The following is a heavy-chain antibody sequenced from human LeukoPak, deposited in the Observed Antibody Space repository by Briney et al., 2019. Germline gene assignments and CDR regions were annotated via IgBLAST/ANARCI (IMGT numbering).Heavy chain of an antibody. V-gene: IGHV4-34*01. CDR1: GGSFSGYY. CDR3: ARVDYYGDWFDP. CDR2: INHSGST. J-gene: IGHJ5*02. D-gene: IGHD3-3*01. Sequence: SGTLSLTCAVYGGSFSGYYWSWIRQPPGKGLEWIGEINHSGSTNYNPSLKSRVTISVDTSKNQFSLKLSSVTAADTAVYYCARVDYYGDWFDPWGQGTLVTVSS.